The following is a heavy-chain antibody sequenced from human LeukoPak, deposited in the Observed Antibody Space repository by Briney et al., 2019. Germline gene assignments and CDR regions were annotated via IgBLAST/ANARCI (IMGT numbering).Heavy chain of an antibody. Sequence: PSETPSLTCTVSGGSISSSSYYWGWIRQPPGKGLEWIGSIYYSGSTYYNPSLKSRVTISVDTSKNQFSLKLSSVTAADTAVYYCASPYCASTSCYANNWFDPWGQGTLVTVSS. CDR3: ASPYCASTSCYANNWFDP. J-gene: IGHJ5*02. CDR2: IYYSGST. V-gene: IGHV4-39*01. D-gene: IGHD2-2*01. CDR1: GGSISSSSYY.